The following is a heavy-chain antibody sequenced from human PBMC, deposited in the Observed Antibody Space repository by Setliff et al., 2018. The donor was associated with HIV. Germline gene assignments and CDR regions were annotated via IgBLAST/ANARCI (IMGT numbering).Heavy chain of an antibody. D-gene: IGHD3-10*01. J-gene: IGHJ6*03. Sequence: PGGSLRLSCAASGFTFDKYGMTWVRQAPGKGLEWVSSISESGSSKFYTDSVKGRFTISRDNAKNMLYLEMNSLRAEDTGAYYCANSYSASGNYHYYDYLDVWGKGTTVTVSS. V-gene: IGHV3-23*01. CDR1: GFTFDKYG. CDR3: ANSYSASGNYHYYDYLDV. CDR2: ISESGSSK.